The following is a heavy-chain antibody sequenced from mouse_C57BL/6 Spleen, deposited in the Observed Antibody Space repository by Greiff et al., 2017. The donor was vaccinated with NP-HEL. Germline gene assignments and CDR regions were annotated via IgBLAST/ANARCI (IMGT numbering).Heavy chain of an antibody. Sequence: QVQLKQPGAELVKPGASVKLSCKASGYTFTSYWMQWVKQRPGQGLEWIGEIDPSDSYTNYNQKFKGKATLTVDTSSSTAYMQLSSLTSEDSAVYYCARLTYYDYDAMDYWGQGTSVTVSS. CDR1: GYTFTSYW. CDR2: IDPSDSYT. D-gene: IGHD2-10*01. V-gene: IGHV1-50*01. CDR3: ARLTYYDYDAMDY. J-gene: IGHJ4*01.